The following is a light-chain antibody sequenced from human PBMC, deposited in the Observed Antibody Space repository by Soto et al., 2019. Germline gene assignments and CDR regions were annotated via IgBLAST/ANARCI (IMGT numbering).Light chain of an antibody. J-gene: IGLJ2*01. Sequence: QSALTQPRSVSGSPGQSVTISCTGTSSDVGGYNYVSWYQQHPGKAPKLMIYDVSKRPSGVPDRFPGSKSGNTASLTISGLQAEDEADYYCCSYAGSDTGVFGGGTKLTVL. CDR1: SSDVGGYNY. V-gene: IGLV2-11*01. CDR2: DVS. CDR3: CSYAGSDTGV.